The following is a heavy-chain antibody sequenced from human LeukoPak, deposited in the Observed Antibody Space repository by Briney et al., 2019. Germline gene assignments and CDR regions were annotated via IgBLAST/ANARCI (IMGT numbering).Heavy chain of an antibody. V-gene: IGHV1-69*13. CDR2: IIPIFGTA. CDR1: GGTFSSYA. CDR3: ARTLITMIVVVTYDAFDI. D-gene: IGHD3-22*01. Sequence: GASVKVSCKASGGTFSSYATSWVRQAPGQGLEWMGGIIPIFGTANYAQKFQGRVTITADESTSTAYMELSSLRSEDTAVYYCARTLITMIVVVTYDAFDIWGQGTMVTVSS. J-gene: IGHJ3*02.